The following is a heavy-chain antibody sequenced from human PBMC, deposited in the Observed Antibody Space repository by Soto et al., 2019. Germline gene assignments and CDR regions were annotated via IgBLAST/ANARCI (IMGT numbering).Heavy chain of an antibody. CDR2: IYYRRST. V-gene: IGHV4-61*08. J-gene: IGHJ6*02. CDR3: AKTYNKGDRDYYGVDV. CDR1: GASVSSAGYY. Sequence: QVQLQESGPGLVKPSETLSLTCTVSGASVSSAGYYWSWIRQPPGKGLEWIGYIYYRRSTKYNASLKRRVAISVDTSKNQCSLKLSSVTAADTAVYYCAKTYNKGDRDYYGVDVWGQGTTVIVSS. D-gene: IGHD4-4*01.